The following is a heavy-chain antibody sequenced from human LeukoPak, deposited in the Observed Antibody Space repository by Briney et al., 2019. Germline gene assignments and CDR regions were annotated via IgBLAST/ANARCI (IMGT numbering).Heavy chain of an antibody. Sequence: SETLSLTCTVSGDSISGYYWSWIRQPPGKGLEWIGYIYYSGSTNYNPSLKSRVIISADTSKNQFSLKLSSATAADTAVYYCARGYSSGWSTYYFDYWGQGTLVTVSS. V-gene: IGHV4-59*08. CDR2: IYYSGST. J-gene: IGHJ4*02. CDR3: ARGYSSGWSTYYFDY. CDR1: GDSISGYY. D-gene: IGHD6-19*01.